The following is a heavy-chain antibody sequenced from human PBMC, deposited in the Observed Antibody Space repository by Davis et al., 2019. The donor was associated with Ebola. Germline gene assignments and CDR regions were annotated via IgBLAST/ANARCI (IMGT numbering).Heavy chain of an antibody. CDR1: GFTFTSYY. CDR3: ARSLQLAAAGTYVVDY. Sequence: GESLKISCAASGFTFTSYYMHWVRQAPGQGLEWMGIINPSGGSTSYAQKFQGRVTMTRDTSTSTVYMELSSLRSEDTAVYYCARSLQLAAAGTYVVDYWGQGTLVTVSS. V-gene: IGHV1-46*01. J-gene: IGHJ4*02. CDR2: INPSGGST. D-gene: IGHD6-13*01.